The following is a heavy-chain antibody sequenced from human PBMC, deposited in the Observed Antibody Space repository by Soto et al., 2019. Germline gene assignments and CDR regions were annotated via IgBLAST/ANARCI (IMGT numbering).Heavy chain of an antibody. CDR3: ARDRRSGGSCCLADY. Sequence: QVQLVQSGAEVKKPGASVKVSCKASGYTFTSYGISWVRQAPGQGLEWMGWISAYNGNTNYAQKLQGRVTMTTDTSTSTADMELRSVRSDDAAVYYCARDRRSGGSCCLADYGGQGTLVTVSS. J-gene: IGHJ4*02. CDR2: ISAYNGNT. D-gene: IGHD2-15*01. V-gene: IGHV1-18*01. CDR1: GYTFTSYG.